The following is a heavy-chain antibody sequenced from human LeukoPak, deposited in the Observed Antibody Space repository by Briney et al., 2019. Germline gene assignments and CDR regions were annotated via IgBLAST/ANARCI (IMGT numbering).Heavy chain of an antibody. J-gene: IGHJ4*02. V-gene: IGHV3-48*04. CDR1: GFTFSNHS. CDR3: ARVLWNGDYPRFDY. D-gene: IGHD4-17*01. CDR2: ISSSSSTI. Sequence: PGGSLRLSCAASGFTFSNHSINWVRQAPGKGLEWVSYISSSSSTIYYADSVKGRFTISRDNAKNSLFLQMNSLRAEDTAVYYCARVLWNGDYPRFDYWGQGTLVSVSS.